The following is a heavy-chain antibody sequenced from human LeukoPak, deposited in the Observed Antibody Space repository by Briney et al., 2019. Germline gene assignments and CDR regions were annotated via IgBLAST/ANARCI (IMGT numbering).Heavy chain of an antibody. D-gene: IGHD3-10*01. CDR1: GCSISSGHD. CDR3: ARGPRFREFLSHWFDP. J-gene: IGHJ5*02. V-gene: IGHV4-38-2*02. Sequence: AETLSLTCTVSGCSISSGHDWGWIRQPPGNGLEWIGSMYQRGSTYYNPPLKSRVTISEGPSHNQFSLQLRSVTAADTPVYYCARGPRFREFLSHWFDPRGQGTLVTVS. CDR2: MYQRGST.